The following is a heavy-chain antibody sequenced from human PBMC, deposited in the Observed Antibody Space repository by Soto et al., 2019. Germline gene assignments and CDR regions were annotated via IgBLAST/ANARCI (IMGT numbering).Heavy chain of an antibody. D-gene: IGHD6-13*01. CDR1: GGTFSSYA. V-gene: IGHV1-69*13. J-gene: IGHJ6*02. CDR2: IIPIFGSA. Sequence: GASVKVSCKASGGTFSSYAISWARQAPGQGLEWMGGIIPIFGSANYAQKFQGRVTITADESTSTAYMELSSLRSEDTAVYYCASMRIAAAGAYYYYGMDVWGQGTTVTVSS. CDR3: ASMRIAAAGAYYYYGMDV.